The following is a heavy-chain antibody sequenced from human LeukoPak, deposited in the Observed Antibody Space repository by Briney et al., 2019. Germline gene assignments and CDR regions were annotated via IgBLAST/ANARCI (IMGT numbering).Heavy chain of an antibody. D-gene: IGHD3-16*02. CDR2: INTNTGNP. CDR3: ARPRYSRTVNAFDI. Sequence: ASVNVSCKASGYTFTSYAMNWVRQAPGQGLEWMGWINTNTGNPTYAQGFTGRFVFSLDTSVSTAYLQISSLKAEDTAVYYCARPRYSRTVNAFDIWGQGTMVTVSS. J-gene: IGHJ3*02. CDR1: GYTFTSYA. V-gene: IGHV7-4-1*02.